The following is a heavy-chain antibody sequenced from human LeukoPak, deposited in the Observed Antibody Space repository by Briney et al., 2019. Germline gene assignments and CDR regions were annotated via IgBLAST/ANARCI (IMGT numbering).Heavy chain of an antibody. CDR1: GASISSGGYY. CDR2: IYYSGST. CDR3: ARERSTNDAFDI. V-gene: IGHV4-31*03. Sequence: SETLSLTCTVSGASISSGGYYWSWIRQHPGEGLEWIGYIYYSGSTSYNPSLKSRVTISLDTSRNQFSLKLSSVTAADTAVYYCARERSTNDAFDIWGQGTMVTVSS. D-gene: IGHD2-2*01. J-gene: IGHJ3*02.